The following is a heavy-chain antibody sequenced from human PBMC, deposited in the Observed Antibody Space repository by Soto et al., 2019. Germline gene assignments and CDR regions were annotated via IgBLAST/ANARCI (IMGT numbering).Heavy chain of an antibody. CDR3: ATNYGSGSTNFDY. CDR2: VIPMLRMS. V-gene: IGHV1-69*02. Sequence: QVQLVQSGAEVRKPGSSVKVSCTASGDTFNFYTISWVRQAPGQGLEWMGRVIPMLRMSNYAQKFQGRVPISADKSTSTASMALSSLRSDDTAVYYCATNYGSGSTNFDYWGQGTLVTVSS. CDR1: GDTFNFYT. J-gene: IGHJ4*02. D-gene: IGHD3-10*01.